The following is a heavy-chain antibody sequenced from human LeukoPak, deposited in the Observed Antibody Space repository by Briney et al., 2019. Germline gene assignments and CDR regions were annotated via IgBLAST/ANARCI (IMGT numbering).Heavy chain of an antibody. Sequence: PSETLSLTCTVSAGSLSSYYWSWIRQPPGKGLEWTGFIVYSGSTNYSPSLNIRVTISVDTAKNNFSLKLSSVTAAETAVYYCARLQVGATFDLWGQGGLVTV. J-gene: IGHJ5*02. CDR2: IVYSGST. CDR3: ARLQVGATFDL. V-gene: IGHV4-59*08. D-gene: IGHD1-26*01. CDR1: AGSLSSYY.